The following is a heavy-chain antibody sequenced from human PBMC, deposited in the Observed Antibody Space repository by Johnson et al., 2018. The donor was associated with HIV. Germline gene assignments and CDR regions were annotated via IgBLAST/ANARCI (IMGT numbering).Heavy chain of an antibody. D-gene: IGHD5-24*01. Sequence: QVQLVESGGGLVQPGGSLRLSCAASGFTFSSYGMHWVRQAPGKGLEWVAVIWYDGSNKYYADSVKGRFTISRDNSKNTLYLQMNSLRAEDTAVYYCALRDGYNYELDPVRRFDIWGQGTMVTVSS. CDR1: GFTFSSYG. CDR3: ALRDGYNYELDPVRRFDI. J-gene: IGHJ3*02. CDR2: IWYDGSNK. V-gene: IGHV3-30*02.